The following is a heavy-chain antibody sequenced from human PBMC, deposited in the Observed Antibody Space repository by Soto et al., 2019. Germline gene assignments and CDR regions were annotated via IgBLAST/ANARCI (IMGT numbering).Heavy chain of an antibody. CDR3: ARGIVVVPAARDYYYYYGMDV. CDR1: GGSFSGYY. V-gene: IGHV4-34*01. CDR2: INHSGST. Sequence: PSETLSLTCAVYGGSFSGYYWSWIRQPPGKGLEWIGEINHSGSTNYNPSLKSRVTISVDTSKNQFSLKLSSVTAADTAVYYCARGIVVVPAARDYYYYYGMDVWGQGTTVTVSS. J-gene: IGHJ6*02. D-gene: IGHD2-2*01.